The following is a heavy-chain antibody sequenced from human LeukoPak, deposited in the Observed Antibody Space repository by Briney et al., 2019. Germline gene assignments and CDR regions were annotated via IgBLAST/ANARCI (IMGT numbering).Heavy chain of an antibody. V-gene: IGHV3-11*01. D-gene: IGHD2-2*01. Sequence: GGSLRLSCAASGFTFSDYCMSWIRQAPGKGLEWVSYISSSGSTIYYADSVKGRFTISRDNAKNSLYLQMNSLRAEDTAVYYCARDYEPAAYFDYWGQGTLVTVSS. CDR1: GFTFSDYC. J-gene: IGHJ4*02. CDR2: ISSSGSTI. CDR3: ARDYEPAAYFDY.